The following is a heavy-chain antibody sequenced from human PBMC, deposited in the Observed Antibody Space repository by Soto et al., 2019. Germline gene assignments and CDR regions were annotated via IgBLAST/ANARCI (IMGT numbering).Heavy chain of an antibody. D-gene: IGHD2-15*01. CDR1: GGTFSSYA. CDR3: AACYCSGGSCYIACYYYGMDV. Sequence: QVQLVQSGAEVKKPGSSVKVSCKASGGTFSSYAISWVRQAPGQGLEWMGGIIPIFGTANYAQKLQGRVTSTADESTSTAYMKLSSLRSEDTAVYYCAACYCSGGSCYIACYYYGMDVWGQGTTVTVSS. J-gene: IGHJ6*02. CDR2: IIPIFGTA. V-gene: IGHV1-69*01.